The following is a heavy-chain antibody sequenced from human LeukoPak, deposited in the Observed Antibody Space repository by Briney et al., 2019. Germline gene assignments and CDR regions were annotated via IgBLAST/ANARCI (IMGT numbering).Heavy chain of an antibody. CDR1: GFTFSSYT. Sequence: GTSLRLSCAASGFTFSSYTMTWVRQVPGKGLEWVSAISGSGGATYYADAVKGQFTISRDNSKNTLYLQMDSLSAEDTAVYSCAKGTEGGYDYLGQGTLVTVSS. J-gene: IGHJ4*02. CDR2: ISGSGGAT. CDR3: AKGTEGGYDY. D-gene: IGHD5-12*01. V-gene: IGHV3-23*01.